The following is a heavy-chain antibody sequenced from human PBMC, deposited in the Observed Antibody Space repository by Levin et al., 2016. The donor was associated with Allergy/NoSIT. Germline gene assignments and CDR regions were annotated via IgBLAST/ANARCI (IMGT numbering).Heavy chain of an antibody. D-gene: IGHD3-9*01. Sequence: SETLSLTCTVSGGSISSYYWSWIRQPPGKGLEWIGYIYYSGSTNYNPSLKSRVTISVDTSKNQFSLKLSSVTAADTAVYYCARRGYDILTGYYGAFDYWGQGTLVTVSS. V-gene: IGHV4-59*08. CDR3: ARRGYDILTGYYGAFDY. CDR1: GGSISSYY. J-gene: IGHJ4*02. CDR2: IYYSGST.